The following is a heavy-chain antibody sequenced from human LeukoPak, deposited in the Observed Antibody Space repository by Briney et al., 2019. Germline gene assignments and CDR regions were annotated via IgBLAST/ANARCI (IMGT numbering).Heavy chain of an antibody. CDR2: IYYSGST. CDR3: ARGPIESPSSGYYIDY. Sequence: PSETLSLTCTVSGGSISSGGHYWSWIRQHPGKGLEWIGYIYYSGSTYYNPSLKSRVTISVDTSKNQFSLKLSSVTAADTAVYYCARGPIESPSSGYYIDYWGQGTLVTVSS. V-gene: IGHV4-31*03. D-gene: IGHD3-22*01. J-gene: IGHJ4*02. CDR1: GGSISSGGHY.